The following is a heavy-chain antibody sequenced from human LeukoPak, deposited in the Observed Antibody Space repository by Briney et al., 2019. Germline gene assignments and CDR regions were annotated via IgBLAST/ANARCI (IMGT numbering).Heavy chain of an antibody. D-gene: IGHD2-15*01. CDR2: IGTAGDT. V-gene: IGHV3-13*01. CDR1: GFTFSSYD. Sequence: PGGSLRLSCAASGFTFSSYDMHWVRQATGKGLEWVSAIGTAGDTYYPGSVKGRFTISRENAKNSLYLQMNSLRAGDTAVNYCARAPDCSGGSCYSGSQYYGMDVWGQGTTVTVSS. J-gene: IGHJ6*02. CDR3: ARAPDCSGGSCYSGSQYYGMDV.